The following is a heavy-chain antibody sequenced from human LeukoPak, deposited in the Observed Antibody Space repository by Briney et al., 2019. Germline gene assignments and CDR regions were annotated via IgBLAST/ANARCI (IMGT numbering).Heavy chain of an antibody. V-gene: IGHV1-46*01. CDR3: ARAHQGAMFYDN. J-gene: IGHJ4*02. CDR2: INPSGGTT. CDR1: GYTVTSHF. D-gene: IGHD3-10*02. Sequence: ASVKVSCKASGYTVTSHFMHWVRQAPGQGLEWMGIINPSGGTTSYAQKFQGRVTMTRDTSTRTVYMELSSLKSDDTAMYYCARAHQGAMFYDNWGQGTLVTVSS.